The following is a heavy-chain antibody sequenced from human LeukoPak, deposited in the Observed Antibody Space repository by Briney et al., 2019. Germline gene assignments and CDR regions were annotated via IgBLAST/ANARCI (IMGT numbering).Heavy chain of an antibody. J-gene: IGHJ6*03. D-gene: IGHD5-12*01. CDR3: AREMGYGHGGAYFYYMDV. CDR2: VTGSSSYI. Sequence: PGGSLRLSCAASGFTFSSYNMNWVRQAPGKGLEWVSSVTGSSSYIYYSDSVKGRFTISRDNAKNSLFLQMMSLRVEDTAVYYCAREMGYGHGGAYFYYMDVWGKGTTVTVSS. CDR1: GFTFSSYN. V-gene: IGHV3-21*01.